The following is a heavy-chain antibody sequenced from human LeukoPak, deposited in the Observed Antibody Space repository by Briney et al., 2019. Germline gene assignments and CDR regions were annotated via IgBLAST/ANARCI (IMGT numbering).Heavy chain of an antibody. CDR3: AVLAVPAVGY. V-gene: IGHV3-23*01. CDR1: GFTFSSYW. D-gene: IGHD2-15*01. Sequence: PGGSLRLSCAASGFTFSSYWMSWVRQAPGKGLEWVSTIRASGDRTYYAESVKGRFTMSGDKSKNTLYLQMSNLRAEDTAVYHFAVLAVPAVGYWGQGTLVIVSS. J-gene: IGHJ4*02. CDR2: IRASGDRT.